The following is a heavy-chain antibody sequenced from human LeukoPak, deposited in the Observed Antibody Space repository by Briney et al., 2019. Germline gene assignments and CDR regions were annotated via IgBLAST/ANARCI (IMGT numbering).Heavy chain of an antibody. CDR3: AKGAGPPWFDP. Sequence: PSETLSLTCTVSGDSISSGDYFWSWIRQPAGKGLEWIGRMSSSGISTYSPSLKSRVTISIDTSRNQFSMNLNSVTAADRAVYYCAKGAGPPWFDPWGQGTLVTVSS. CDR2: MSSSGIS. J-gene: IGHJ5*02. CDR1: GDSISSGDYF. D-gene: IGHD6-19*01. V-gene: IGHV4-61*02.